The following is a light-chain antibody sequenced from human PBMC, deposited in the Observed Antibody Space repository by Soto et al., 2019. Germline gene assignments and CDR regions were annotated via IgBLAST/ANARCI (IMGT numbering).Light chain of an antibody. J-gene: IGKJ4*01. CDR3: QHYGSSPLTFVT. V-gene: IGKV3-20*01. Sequence: EIVLTQSPGTLSLPPGERATLSCRASQSVSSSYLAWYQQKPGQAPRLLIFDTSNRATGIPDRFSGSGSGTDFTLTISRLEPEDFAVYYCQHYGSSPLTFVTFGGGTKVEIK. CDR1: QSVSSSY. CDR2: DTS.